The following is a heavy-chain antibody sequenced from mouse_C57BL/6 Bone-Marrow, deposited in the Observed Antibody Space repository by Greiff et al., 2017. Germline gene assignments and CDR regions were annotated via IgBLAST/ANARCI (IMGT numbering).Heavy chain of an antibody. CDR1: GYTFTSYT. J-gene: IGHJ3*01. D-gene: IGHD2-4*01. CDR3: ARGGLQFAY. V-gene: IGHV1-4*01. CDR2: INPSSGYT. Sequence: VQLQQSGAELARPGASVKMSCKASGYTFTSYTMHWVKQRPGQGLEWIGYINPSSGYTKYNQKFKDKATLTAYKSSSTAYMQLSSLTSEDSAVYYCARGGLQFAYWGQGTLVTVSA.